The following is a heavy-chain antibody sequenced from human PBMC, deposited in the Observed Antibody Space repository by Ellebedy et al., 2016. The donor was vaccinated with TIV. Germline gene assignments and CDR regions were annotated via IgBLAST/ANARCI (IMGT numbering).Heavy chain of an antibody. V-gene: IGHV1-69*13. D-gene: IGHD3-10*01. CDR2: IIPIIGTK. CDR1: GGTFSSQG. J-gene: IGHJ5*02. CDR3: ARSGELWAGWFDP. Sequence: AASVKVSCKASGGTFSSQGISWVRQAPGQGLEWMGGIIPIIGTKNYAQKFQGRLTITADESTSTAYMELSSLRSEDTAVYYCARSGELWAGWFDPWGQGTLVTVSS.